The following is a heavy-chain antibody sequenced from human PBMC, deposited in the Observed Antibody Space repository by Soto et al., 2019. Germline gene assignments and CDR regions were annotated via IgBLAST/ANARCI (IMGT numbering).Heavy chain of an antibody. J-gene: IGHJ5*02. Sequence: ASVKVSCKVSGYTLTELSMHWVRQAPGKGLEWMGGFDPEDGETIYAQKFQGRVTMTEDTSTDTAYIELSSLRSEDTAVYYCATPILTGPYGNWLDPWGQGTMVTVYS. V-gene: IGHV1-24*01. CDR1: GYTLTELS. CDR2: FDPEDGET. CDR3: ATPILTGPYGNWLDP. D-gene: IGHD3-9*01.